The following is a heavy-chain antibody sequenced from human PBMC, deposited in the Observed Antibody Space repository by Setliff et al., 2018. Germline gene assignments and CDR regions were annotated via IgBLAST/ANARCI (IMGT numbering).Heavy chain of an antibody. CDR2: IKGQTDGGTT. V-gene: IGHV3-15*01. Sequence: GGSLRLSCKASGFTFSDAWMSWVRQAPGKGLEWVGRIKGQTDGGTTDYAAPVKGRFSISRDDSKNTVYLQMNSLKTEDTAVYYCTTGYISGYYIGHWGLGTLVTVSS. CDR3: TTGYISGYYIGH. D-gene: IGHD6-19*01. CDR1: GFTFSDAW. J-gene: IGHJ4*02.